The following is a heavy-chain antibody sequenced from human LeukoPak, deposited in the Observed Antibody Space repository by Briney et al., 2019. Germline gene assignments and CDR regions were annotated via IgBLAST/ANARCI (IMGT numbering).Heavy chain of an antibody. V-gene: IGHV3-23*01. Sequence: GGSLRLSCAASGFTFSIYAMSWVRQAPGKGLEWVSSISGGGGGDSTYYADSVKGRFTVSRDSSKNTLYLQMNRLRAEDTAVYYCAKEEWLGKMNFFDYWGQGTLVTVSS. CDR3: AKEEWLGKMNFFDY. CDR2: ISGGGGGDST. CDR1: GFTFSIYA. D-gene: IGHD6-19*01. J-gene: IGHJ4*02.